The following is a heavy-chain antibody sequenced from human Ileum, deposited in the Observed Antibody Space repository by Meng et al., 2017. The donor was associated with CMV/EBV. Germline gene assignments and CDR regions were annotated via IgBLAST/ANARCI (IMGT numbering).Heavy chain of an antibody. CDR2: ISYDGSHA. V-gene: IGHV3-30*03. CDR1: GFLFSNFA. J-gene: IGHJ4*02. Sequence: EGSLRLSCATSGFLFSNFAMHWVRQAPGKGLEWISVISYDGSHAYYADSVQGRFNVSRDNSNNILYLQMSSLRPEDTAVYYCARERLDGGNSEFFAYWGQGALVTVSS. CDR3: ARERLDGGNSEFFAY. D-gene: IGHD4-23*01.